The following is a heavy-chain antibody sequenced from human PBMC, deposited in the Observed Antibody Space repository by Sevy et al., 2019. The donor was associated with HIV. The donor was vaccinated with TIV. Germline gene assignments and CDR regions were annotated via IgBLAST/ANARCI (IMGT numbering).Heavy chain of an antibody. CDR2: ISGSGGST. J-gene: IGHJ4*02. D-gene: IGHD3-10*01. CDR1: GFTFSSYA. CDR3: ARVNSGSYYWGMYFDY. V-gene: IGHV3-23*01. Sequence: GGSLRLSCAASGFTFSSYAMSWVRQAPGKGLEWVSAISGSGGSTYDADSVKGRFTISRDNSKNTLYLQMNSLRAEDTAVYYCARVNSGSYYWGMYFDYWGQGTLVTVSS.